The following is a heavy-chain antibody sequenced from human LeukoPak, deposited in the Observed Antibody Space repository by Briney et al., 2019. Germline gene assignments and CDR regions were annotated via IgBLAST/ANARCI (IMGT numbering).Heavy chain of an antibody. D-gene: IGHD4-17*01. J-gene: IGHJ4*02. CDR1: GFTFSTYA. CDR3: ARDTDTVTTILDY. Sequence: GSLRLSCAASGFTFSTYAMSWVRQAPGKGLEWVSTISVSGGSTYYADSVKGRFTISRDNSKNTLYLQMNSLRAEDTAVYYCARDTDTVTTILDYWGQGTLVTVSS. V-gene: IGHV3-23*01. CDR2: ISVSGGST.